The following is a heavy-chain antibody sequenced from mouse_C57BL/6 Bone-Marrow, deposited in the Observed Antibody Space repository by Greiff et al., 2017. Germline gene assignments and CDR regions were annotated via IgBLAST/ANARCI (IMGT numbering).Heavy chain of an antibody. CDR3: ARNWENWFAY. J-gene: IGHJ3*01. Sequence: EVKLMESGGGLVKPGGSLKLSCAASGFTFSSYTMSWVRQTPEKRLEWVATISGGGGNTYYPDSVKGRFTISRDNAKNTLYLQMSSLRSEDTALYYCARNWENWFAYWGQGTLVTVSA. CDR1: GFTFSSYT. V-gene: IGHV5-9*01. D-gene: IGHD4-1*01. CDR2: ISGGGGNT.